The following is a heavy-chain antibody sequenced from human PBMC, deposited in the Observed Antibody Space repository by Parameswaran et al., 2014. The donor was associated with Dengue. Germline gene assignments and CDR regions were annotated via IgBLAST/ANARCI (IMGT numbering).Heavy chain of an antibody. CDR3: ARGFPYSSSWYSRFDH. Sequence: WVRQAPGQGLEWMGWISIHNGDTNYAQNLQGRVTMTIDTSTSTAYMELNSLRSDDTAVYYCARGFPYSSSWYSRFDHWGQGTLVTVSS. D-gene: IGHD6-13*01. V-gene: IGHV1-18*01. J-gene: IGHJ4*02. CDR2: ISIHNGDT.